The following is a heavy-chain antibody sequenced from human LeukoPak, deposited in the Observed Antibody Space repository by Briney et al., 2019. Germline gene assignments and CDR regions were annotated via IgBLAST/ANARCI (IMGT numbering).Heavy chain of an antibody. Sequence: GGSLRLSCAASGFTFSSSAMSWVRQAPGKGLYWVSAISGSGTGTYYADSVKGRFTISRDNSKNTLYLQMNSLRTEDTAVYYCAKEGGTGTRFDYWGQGTLVTVSS. V-gene: IGHV3-23*01. CDR2: ISGSGTGT. CDR1: GFTFSSSA. D-gene: IGHD1-7*01. J-gene: IGHJ4*02. CDR3: AKEGGTGTRFDY.